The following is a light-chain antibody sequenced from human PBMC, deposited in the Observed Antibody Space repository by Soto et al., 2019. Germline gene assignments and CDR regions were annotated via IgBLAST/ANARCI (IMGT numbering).Light chain of an antibody. CDR1: QSVNNY. CDR2: DAS. Sequence: EIVLTQSPATLSLSPGERATLSCRASQSVNNYLAWYQQKPGQAPRLLIYDASSRATDIPARFSGSGSGTDVTLTIRSRGAEDFATYYCRQRSNWPLTFGGGTKVEIK. J-gene: IGKJ4*01. V-gene: IGKV3-11*01. CDR3: RQRSNWPLT.